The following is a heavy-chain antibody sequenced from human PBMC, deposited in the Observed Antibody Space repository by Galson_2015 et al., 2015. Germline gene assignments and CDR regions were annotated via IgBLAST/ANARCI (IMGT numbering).Heavy chain of an antibody. CDR2: IYSGGAT. D-gene: IGHD4-11*01. J-gene: IGHJ4*02. CDR1: GFTIGSNY. CDR3: AKIGYTNYQIQF. Sequence: SLRLSCAVSGFTIGSNYMTWVRQAPGKGLECVSVIYSGGATSYADSVKGRFTISKDSSQNTVYLHMKSLRTEDTAIYYSAKIGYTNYQIQFWGQGSLVTVSS. V-gene: IGHV3-53*01.